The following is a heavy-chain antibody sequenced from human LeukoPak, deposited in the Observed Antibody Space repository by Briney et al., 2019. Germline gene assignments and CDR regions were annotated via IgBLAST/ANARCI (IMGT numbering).Heavy chain of an antibody. CDR3: ANAPRHIQLWELPFDY. V-gene: IGHV3-30*04. CDR2: ISNDGSNK. CDR1: GFTFSHYA. J-gene: IGHJ4*02. Sequence: GGSLRLSCAASGFTFSHYAMHWVRQAPGKGLEWVAVISNDGSNKYYADSVKGRFTISRDNSKNTLYLQMNSLRAEDTAVYYCANAPRHIQLWELPFDYWGQGTLVTVSS. D-gene: IGHD5-18*01.